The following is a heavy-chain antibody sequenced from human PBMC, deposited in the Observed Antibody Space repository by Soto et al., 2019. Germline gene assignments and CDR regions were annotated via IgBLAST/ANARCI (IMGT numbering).Heavy chain of an antibody. J-gene: IGHJ3*02. CDR2: INPNSGGT. D-gene: IGHD3-3*01. CDR3: ARRRGRNDFWSGYYENDAFDI. Sequence: ASVKVSCKASGYTFTGYYMHWVRQAPGQGLEWMGWINPNSGGTNYAQKFQGRVTMTRDTSISTAYMELSRLRSDDTAGYYCARRRGRNDFWSGYYENDAFDIWGQGTMVTVSS. CDR1: GYTFTGYY. V-gene: IGHV1-2*02.